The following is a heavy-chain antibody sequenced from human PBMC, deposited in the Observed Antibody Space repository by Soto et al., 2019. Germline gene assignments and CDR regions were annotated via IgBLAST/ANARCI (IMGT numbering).Heavy chain of an antibody. CDR1: GFSLSTSGVG. CDR2: IYWDDDK. Sequence: QITLKESGPTLVKPTQTLTLTCTFSGFSLSTSGVGVGWIRQPPGKALEWLALIYWDDDKRYSPSLKSRLTITKDTSKNQVVLTMTNMDPVDTATYYCAHRSITMVRGVIDFDYWGQGTLVTVSS. J-gene: IGHJ4*02. D-gene: IGHD3-10*01. CDR3: AHRSITMVRGVIDFDY. V-gene: IGHV2-5*02.